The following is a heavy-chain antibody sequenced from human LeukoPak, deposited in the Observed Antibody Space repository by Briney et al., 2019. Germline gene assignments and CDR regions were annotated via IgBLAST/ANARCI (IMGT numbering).Heavy chain of an antibody. CDR3: ARLDYTTGAGD. D-gene: IGHD6-19*01. CDR2: IYSGDST. J-gene: IGHJ4*02. V-gene: IGHV3-53*01. Sequence: GGSLKPSLPASDSPVTTNTLSWVRKPPGRGLEWVSVIYSGDSTNYADSVKGRFTISRDKSKNTLYLQLNSLRAEDTAIYYCARLDYTTGAGDWGQGTLVTVSS. CDR1: DSPVTTNT.